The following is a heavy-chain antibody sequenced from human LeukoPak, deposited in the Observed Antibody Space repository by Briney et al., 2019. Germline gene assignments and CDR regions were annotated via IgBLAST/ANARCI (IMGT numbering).Heavy chain of an antibody. CDR2: ISAYNGNT. V-gene: IGHV1-18*01. J-gene: IGHJ6*03. Sequence: ASVKVSCKASGGTFSSYGISWVRQAPGQGLEWMGWISAYNGNTNYAQKRHGRVTMTTDTSTSTAYMELRSLRSDDTAVYYCARPAKTYYDFWSGRYYMDVWGKGTTVTVSS. CDR1: GGTFSSYG. CDR3: ARPAKTYYDFWSGRYYMDV. D-gene: IGHD3-3*01.